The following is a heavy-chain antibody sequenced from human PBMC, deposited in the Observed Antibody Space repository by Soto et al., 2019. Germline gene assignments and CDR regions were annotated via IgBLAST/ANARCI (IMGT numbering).Heavy chain of an antibody. CDR3: ARVRALAADGMDV. CDR2: ISSSSSYT. Sequence: GGSLRLSCAASGFTFSDYYMIWIRQAPGKGLKWVSYISSSSSYTNYADSVKGRFTISRDNAKNSLYLQMNSLRADDTAVYYSARVRALAADGMDVWGQGTTVTVSS. J-gene: IGHJ6*02. V-gene: IGHV3-11*05. CDR1: GFTFSDYY. D-gene: IGHD6-19*01.